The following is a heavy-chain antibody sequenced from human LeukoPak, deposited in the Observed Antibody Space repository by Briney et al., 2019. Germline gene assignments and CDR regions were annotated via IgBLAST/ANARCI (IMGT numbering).Heavy chain of an antibody. CDR2: ITGRFDKT. CDR1: GFNFNKYD. J-gene: IGHJ4*02. D-gene: IGHD6-19*01. V-gene: IGHV3-23*01. Sequence: GGSLRLSCAASGFNFNKYDMTWARQAPGKGLEWVSTITGRFDKTYYTDSVKGRFVTSRDNSKDTLYLQRNSLRAEDTALYYCAKGGWLDDLGQGALVTVSS. CDR3: AKGGWLDD.